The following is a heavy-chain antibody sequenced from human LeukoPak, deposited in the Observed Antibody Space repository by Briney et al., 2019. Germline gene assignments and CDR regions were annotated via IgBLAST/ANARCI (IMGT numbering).Heavy chain of an antibody. CDR1: GFTFTSYS. CDR3: ARGSSGWYEFDY. D-gene: IGHD6-19*01. Sequence: GGSLRLSCAASGFTFTSYSMNWVRQAPGKGLEWVSTISGGGGSTYYADSVKGRFTISRDNSKNTLYLQVSSLRAEDTAVYYCARGSSGWYEFDYWGQGTLVTVSS. CDR2: ISGGGGST. J-gene: IGHJ4*02. V-gene: IGHV3-23*01.